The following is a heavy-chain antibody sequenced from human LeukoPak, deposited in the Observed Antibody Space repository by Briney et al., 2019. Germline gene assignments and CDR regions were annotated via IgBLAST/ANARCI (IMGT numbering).Heavy chain of an antibody. J-gene: IGHJ4*02. CDR1: GFTFSSYW. V-gene: IGHV3-7*01. Sequence: GSLRLSCAASGFTFSSYWMSWVRQAPGKGLEWVANIKQDGSEKYYVDSVKGRFTISRDNAKNSLYPQMNSLRAEDTAVYYCARDGGRDILTGYLKNGYYFDYWGQGTLVTVSS. CDR2: IKQDGSEK. D-gene: IGHD3-9*01. CDR3: ARDGGRDILTGYLKNGYYFDY.